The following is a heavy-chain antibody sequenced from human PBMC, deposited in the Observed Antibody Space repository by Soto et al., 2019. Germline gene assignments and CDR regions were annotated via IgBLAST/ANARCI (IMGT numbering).Heavy chain of an antibody. D-gene: IGHD6-13*01. CDR1: GYTFTSYG. CDR3: VRRHVSATGIDWLDP. V-gene: IGHV1-3*01. J-gene: IGHJ5*02. Sequence: ASVKVSCKASGYTFTSYGIHWVRQAPGQRLEWMGWINAANGDTKYSPNFQGRVTITRDTSASTAYMELSSLRSEDTAVYYCVRRHVSATGIDWLDPWGQGTLVTVPQ. CDR2: INAANGDT.